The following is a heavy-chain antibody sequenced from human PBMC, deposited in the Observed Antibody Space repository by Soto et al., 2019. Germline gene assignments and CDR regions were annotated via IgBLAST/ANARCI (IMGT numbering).Heavy chain of an antibody. J-gene: IGHJ4*02. V-gene: IGHV3-30*18. Sequence: QVQLVESGGGVVQPGRSLRLSCAASGFTFSSYGMHWVRQAPGKGREWVAVISFDGSSKYYADSVKGRFTISRDNSKSTLYLQMNSLRAEDTAVYYCAKSGLVGATWVDYWGQGTLVTVSS. CDR3: AKSGLVGATWVDY. CDR2: ISFDGSSK. D-gene: IGHD1-26*01. CDR1: GFTFSSYG.